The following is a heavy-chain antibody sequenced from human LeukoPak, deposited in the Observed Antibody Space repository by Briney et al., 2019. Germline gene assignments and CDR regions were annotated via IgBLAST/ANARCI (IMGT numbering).Heavy chain of an antibody. CDR1: GGSFSGYY. CDR2: INHSGST. V-gene: IGHV4-34*01. D-gene: IGHD1-1*01. Sequence: SETLSLTCAVYGGSFSGYYWSWIRQPPGKGLEWIGEINHSGSTNYNPSLKSRVTISVDTSKNQFSLKLSSVTAADTAVYYCARGPRERWFGPWDPGTLVTVSS. J-gene: IGHJ5*02. CDR3: ARGPRERWFGP.